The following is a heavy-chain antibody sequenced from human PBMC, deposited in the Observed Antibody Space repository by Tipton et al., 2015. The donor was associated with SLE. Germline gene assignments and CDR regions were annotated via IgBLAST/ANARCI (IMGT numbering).Heavy chain of an antibody. D-gene: IGHD1-26*01. V-gene: IGHV3-30*07. J-gene: IGHJ6*02. CDR3: ARSGESGVADSYYYGMDV. Sequence: FTISRDNSKNTLYLHMNSLRAEDTAVYYCARSGESGVADSYYYGMDVWGQGTTVTVSS.